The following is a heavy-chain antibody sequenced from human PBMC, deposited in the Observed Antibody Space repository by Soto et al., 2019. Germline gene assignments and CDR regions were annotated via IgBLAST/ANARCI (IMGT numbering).Heavy chain of an antibody. D-gene: IGHD1-1*01. CDR1: GGSISSGDYY. J-gene: IGHJ4*02. V-gene: IGHV4-30-4*01. CDR2: IYDSGST. Sequence: QVQLQESGPGLVKPSQTLSLTCTIAGGSISSGDYYWSWIRQPPGKGLEWIGHIYDSGSTYNNPSINSRVTISIDPSENQFPLNLRSVTAADTAVYYCARGLSGDKVDSWGQGTLVTVSS. CDR3: ARGLSGDKVDS.